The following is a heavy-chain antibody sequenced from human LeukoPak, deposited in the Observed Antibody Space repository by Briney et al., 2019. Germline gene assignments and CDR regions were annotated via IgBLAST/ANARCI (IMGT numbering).Heavy chain of an antibody. V-gene: IGHV3-74*01. CDR2: INSDGSST. J-gene: IGHJ4*02. Sequence: GGSLRLSCAASGFTFSSYWMHWVRQAPGKGLVWVSRINSDGSSTSYADSVKGRFTISRDNAKNTLYLQMNRLRAEDTAVYYCATDSSGYYYDYWGQGTLVTVSS. CDR3: ATDSSGYYYDY. CDR1: GFTFSSYW. D-gene: IGHD3-22*01.